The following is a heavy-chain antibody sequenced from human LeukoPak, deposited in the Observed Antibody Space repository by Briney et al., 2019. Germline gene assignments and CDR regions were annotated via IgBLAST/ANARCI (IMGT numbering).Heavy chain of an antibody. CDR3: ARDQPYYYDSSGYLDAFDI. J-gene: IGHJ3*02. CDR1: GFTFDDYA. V-gene: IGHV3-9*03. CDR2: ISWNSGSI. D-gene: IGHD3-22*01. Sequence: PGGSLRLSCAASGFTFDDYAMHWVRQAPGKGLEWVSSISWNSGSIAYADSVKGRFTISRDNAKNSLYLQMNSLRAEDMALYYCARDQPYYYDSSGYLDAFDIWGQGTTVTVSS.